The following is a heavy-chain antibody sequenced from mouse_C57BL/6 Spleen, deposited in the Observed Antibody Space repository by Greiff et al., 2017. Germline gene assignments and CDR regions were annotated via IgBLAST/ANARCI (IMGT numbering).Heavy chain of an antibody. CDR3: ARRDGHYGMYYFDY. Sequence: EVKLVESGGGLVQPGGSLSLSCAASGFTFTDYYMSWVRQPPGKALEWLGFIRNKANGYTTEYSASVKGRFTISRDNSPSILYLQMSALRAEDSATYYCARRDGHYGMYYFDYWGQGTTLTVSS. CDR1: GFTFTDYY. V-gene: IGHV7-3*01. D-gene: IGHD2-3*01. J-gene: IGHJ2*01. CDR2: IRNKANGYTT.